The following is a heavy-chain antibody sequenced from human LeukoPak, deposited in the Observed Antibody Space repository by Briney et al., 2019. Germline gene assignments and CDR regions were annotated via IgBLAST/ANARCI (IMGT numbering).Heavy chain of an antibody. V-gene: IGHV4-34*01. CDR1: GGSFSGYY. Sequence: SETLSLTCAVYGGSFSGYYWSWIRQPPGKGLEWIGEINHSGSTNYNPSLKSRVTISVDTSKNQFSLKLSSVTAADTAVYYCARGCSGGSCYKQNWFDPWGQGTLVTVSS. J-gene: IGHJ5*02. CDR2: INHSGST. D-gene: IGHD2-15*01. CDR3: ARGCSGGSCYKQNWFDP.